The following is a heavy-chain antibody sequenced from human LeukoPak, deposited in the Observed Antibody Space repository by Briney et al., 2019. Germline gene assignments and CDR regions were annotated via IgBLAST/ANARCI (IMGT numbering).Heavy chain of an antibody. CDR1: GYTFTSYG. CDR2: ISAYNGNT. Sequence: GASVKVSCKASGYTFTSYGISWLRQAPGQGLEWMGWISAYNGNTNYAQKLQGRVTMTTDTSTSTAYMELRSLRSDDTAVYYCARDRAGTTVTPVVDYWGQGTLVTVSS. D-gene: IGHD4-17*01. CDR3: ARDRAGTTVTPVVDY. J-gene: IGHJ4*02. V-gene: IGHV1-18*01.